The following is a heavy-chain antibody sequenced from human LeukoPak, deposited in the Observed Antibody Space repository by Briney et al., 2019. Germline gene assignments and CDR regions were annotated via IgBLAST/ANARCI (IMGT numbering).Heavy chain of an antibody. J-gene: IGHJ4*02. CDR2: IKQDGSEK. CDR3: ARVGITSGTFDNR. CDR1: GFTLSSNW. V-gene: IGHV3-7*04. Sequence: GGSLRLSCAASGFTLSSNWMGWVRQAPGKGLEWVANIKQDGSEKYYVDSVKGRFTISRDNAKNSLYLQMNSLRAEDTAVYYCARVGITSGTFDNRWGQGTQVTVSS. D-gene: IGHD3-10*01.